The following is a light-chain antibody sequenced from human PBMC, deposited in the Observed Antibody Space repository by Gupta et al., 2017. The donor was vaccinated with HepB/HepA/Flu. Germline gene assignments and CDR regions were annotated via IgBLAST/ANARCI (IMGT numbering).Light chain of an antibody. CDR3: QQSVSVPPWT. J-gene: IGKJ1*01. CDR1: QSIGTF. V-gene: IGKV1-39*01. Sequence: DIEMTQSPSSLSASVGDNVTITCRPIQSIGTFLNWYQQRPGRAPNLLISAASSLQSGVPSRFSGSGSGTEFTLTINGRRPEDVATYYCQQSVSVPPWTFGQGTKVEI. CDR2: AAS.